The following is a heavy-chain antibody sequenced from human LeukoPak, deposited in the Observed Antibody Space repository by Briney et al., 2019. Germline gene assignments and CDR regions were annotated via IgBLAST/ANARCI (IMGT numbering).Heavy chain of an antibody. D-gene: IGHD3-3*01. V-gene: IGHV5-51*01. J-gene: IGHJ4*02. CDR3: ARRSYDFWSGYNTPQPFDY. CDR1: GNSFTSYW. CDR2: IYPGDSDT. Sequence: GESLKISCKGSGNSFTSYWIGWVRQMPGKGLEWMGIIYPGDSDTRYSPSFQGQVTISADKSISTAYLQWSSLKASDTAMYYCARRSYDFWSGYNTPQPFDYWGQGTLVTVSS.